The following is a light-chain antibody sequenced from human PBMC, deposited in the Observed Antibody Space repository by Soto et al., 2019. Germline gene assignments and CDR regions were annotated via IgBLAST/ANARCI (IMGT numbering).Light chain of an antibody. V-gene: IGKV3-15*01. CDR3: XQXXNXPPYT. Sequence: EIVMTQSPATLSVSPGERATLSCRASQSVSSNLAWYQQKPGQAPRLLIYGASTRATGIPARFSGSGSGTEFTLTISSXXXEDXXXXXXXQXXNXPPYTFGQGTKLEIK. CDR2: GAS. J-gene: IGKJ2*01. CDR1: QSVSSN.